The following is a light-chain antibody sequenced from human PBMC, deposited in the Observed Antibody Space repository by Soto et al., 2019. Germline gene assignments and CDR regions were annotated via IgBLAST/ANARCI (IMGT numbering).Light chain of an antibody. CDR3: QQYNSWFT. Sequence: IVMTQSPATLSVSPWERATLSCRASQSVSSNLAWYQQKPGQAPRLLIYGASTRATGIPARFSGSGSGTEFTLTISSLQSEDFAVYYCQQYNSWFTFGPGTKVDIK. CDR1: QSVSSN. J-gene: IGKJ3*01. V-gene: IGKV3-15*01. CDR2: GAS.